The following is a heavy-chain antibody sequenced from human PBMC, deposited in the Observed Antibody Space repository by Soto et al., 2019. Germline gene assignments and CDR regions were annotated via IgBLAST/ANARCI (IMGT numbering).Heavy chain of an antibody. Sequence: QVQLVQSGAEVKKPGASVKVSCKASGYTFTSYGISWVRQAPGQGHEWMRWISAYNGNTNYAQQLQGRVTMTPDTSTSTAHTELTGLRSDGTSVYYCARSIAAAVDFDLWGQGTLVTFAS. J-gene: IGHJ4*02. D-gene: IGHD6-13*01. CDR1: GYTFTSYG. CDR3: ARSIAAAVDFDL. CDR2: ISAYNGNT. V-gene: IGHV1-18*01.